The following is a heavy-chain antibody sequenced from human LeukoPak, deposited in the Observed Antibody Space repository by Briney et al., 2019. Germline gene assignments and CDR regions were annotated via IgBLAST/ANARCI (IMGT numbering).Heavy chain of an antibody. V-gene: IGHV4-61*02. CDR1: GGSISSGSYY. Sequence: SETLSLTCTVSGGSISSGSYYWSWIRQPAGKGLEWIGRIYTSGSTNYNPSLKSRVTISIDTSKNQFSLKLNSVTAADTAVYYCARLDRGPGYYYYYMDVWGRGTTVTVSS. D-gene: IGHD1-14*01. J-gene: IGHJ6*03. CDR3: ARLDRGPGYYYYYMDV. CDR2: IYTSGST.